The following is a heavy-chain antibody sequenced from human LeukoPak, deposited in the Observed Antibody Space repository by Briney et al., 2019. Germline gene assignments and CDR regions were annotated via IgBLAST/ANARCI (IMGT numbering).Heavy chain of an antibody. Sequence: HPGGSLRLSCSASGFNFRKYGLYWVRPPPGKGVEFVSAISRVGYNTFYADSVQGRFTISRDNSKNTLYLQTSSLSGEDTAVYYCLRVNDYGDRNLYYFVYWGEGTLVTVSS. J-gene: IGHJ4*02. V-gene: IGHV3-64D*06. CDR1: GFNFRKYG. D-gene: IGHD4-17*01. CDR2: ISRVGYNT. CDR3: LRVNDYGDRNLYYFVY.